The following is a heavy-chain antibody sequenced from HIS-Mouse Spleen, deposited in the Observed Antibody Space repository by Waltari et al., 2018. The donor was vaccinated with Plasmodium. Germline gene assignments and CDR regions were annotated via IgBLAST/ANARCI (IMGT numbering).Heavy chain of an antibody. Sequence: EVQLVESGGGLVQPGGSLRLSWSAPAFTFSRSSMHWFRRAPGKGLEWVSYISSSSSTIYYADSVKGRFTISRDNAKNSLYLQMNSLRAEDTAVYYCARVNSGSYYWFDPWGQGTLVTVSS. J-gene: IGHJ5*02. D-gene: IGHD1-26*01. V-gene: IGHV3-48*01. CDR1: AFTFSRSS. CDR2: ISSSSSTI. CDR3: ARVNSGSYYWFDP.